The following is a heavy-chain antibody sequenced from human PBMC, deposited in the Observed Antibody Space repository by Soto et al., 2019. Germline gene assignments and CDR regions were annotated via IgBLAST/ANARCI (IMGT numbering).Heavy chain of an antibody. V-gene: IGHV4-30-4*01. Sequence: PSETLSLTCTVSGGSLSSGDYYWSWIRQPPGKGLEWIGYIYYSGSTYYNPSLKSRVTISVDTSKNQFSLKLSSVTAADAAVYYCARDTTGTGPYYYYGMDVWGQGTTVTVSS. CDR1: GGSLSSGDYY. CDR2: IYYSGST. J-gene: IGHJ6*02. CDR3: ARDTTGTGPYYYYGMDV. D-gene: IGHD1-1*01.